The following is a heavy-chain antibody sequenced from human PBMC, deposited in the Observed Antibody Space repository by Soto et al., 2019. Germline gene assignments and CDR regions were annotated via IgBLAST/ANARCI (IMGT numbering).Heavy chain of an antibody. J-gene: IGHJ4*02. Sequence: EVQLVESGGGLVQPGGSLRLSCAASGFTFSSYWMHWVRQAPGKGLVWVSRINSDGSSISYADSVKGRFTISRDNAKNTLYLQMNSLRAEDTAVHYCARVGCTNGVCIDYWGQGALVAVSS. CDR1: GFTFSSYW. V-gene: IGHV3-74*01. D-gene: IGHD2-8*01. CDR2: INSDGSSI. CDR3: ARVGCTNGVCIDY.